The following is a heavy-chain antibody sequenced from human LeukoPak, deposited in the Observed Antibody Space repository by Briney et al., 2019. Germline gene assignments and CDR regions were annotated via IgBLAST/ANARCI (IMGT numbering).Heavy chain of an antibody. Sequence: PGGSLRLSSAASGFSFRNYGMSWVRQAPGKGLEWVSAISDSGTYYADSVKGRFTISRDNSRNTLYLQMNSLRAEDTAVYYCAKRSDYGGNWNYFDYWGQGTLVTVSS. V-gene: IGHV3-23*01. D-gene: IGHD4-23*01. CDR2: ISDSGT. CDR3: AKRSDYGGNWNYFDY. J-gene: IGHJ4*02. CDR1: GFSFRNYG.